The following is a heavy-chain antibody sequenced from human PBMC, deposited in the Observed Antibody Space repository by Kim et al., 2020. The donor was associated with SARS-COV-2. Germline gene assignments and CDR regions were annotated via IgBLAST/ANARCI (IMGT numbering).Heavy chain of an antibody. J-gene: IGHJ4*02. V-gene: IGHV3-43*01. D-gene: IGHD3-16*01. CDR3: AKETGGRAYDYVWGSYIL. Sequence: KGRFTISRDNSKNSLYLQMNSLRTEDTALFYCAKETGGRAYDYVWGSYILWGQGTLVTVSS.